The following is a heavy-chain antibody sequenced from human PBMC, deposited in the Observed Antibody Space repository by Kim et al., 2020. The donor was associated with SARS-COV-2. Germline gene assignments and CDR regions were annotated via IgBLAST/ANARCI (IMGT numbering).Heavy chain of an antibody. CDR3: ARLSVYWSFDL. J-gene: IGHJ2*01. V-gene: IGHV4-39*07. D-gene: IGHD1-26*01. Sequence: SETLSLTCTVSSGSIRNNNYYWGWVRQPPGKGLEWIGSIHYGGTTYFNPSLKSRVTISVDTSKNQFSLKLSSVTAADTAVYYCARLSVYWSFDLWGRGTL. CDR2: IHYGGTT. CDR1: SGSIRNNNYY.